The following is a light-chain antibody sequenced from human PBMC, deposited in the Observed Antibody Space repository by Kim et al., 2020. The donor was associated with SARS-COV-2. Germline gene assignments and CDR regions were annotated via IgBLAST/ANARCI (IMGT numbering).Light chain of an antibody. Sequence: ASGETVRSRCQEDGRKNNYDTRYQQKQGQAALLVLYGKTNRPSGSPDRFSGSASGDTASLSITGAQAEDEADYYCSTRDSSGDHVVFGGGTKVTVL. V-gene: IGLV3-19*01. CDR1: GRKNNY. CDR3: STRDSSGDHVV. CDR2: GKT. J-gene: IGLJ2*01.